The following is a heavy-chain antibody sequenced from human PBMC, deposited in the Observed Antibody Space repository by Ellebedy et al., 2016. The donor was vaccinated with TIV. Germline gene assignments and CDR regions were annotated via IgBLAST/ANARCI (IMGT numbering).Heavy chain of an antibody. CDR2: ISGGGLR. D-gene: IGHD2-21*02. V-gene: IGHV3-69-1*01. CDR3: ARLTAMAVDGMDV. J-gene: IGHJ6*02. CDR1: GFPFSDYY. Sequence: PGGSLRLSCVASGFPFSDYYMTWIRQAEGKGLEWVSYISGGGLRKYADSVMGRFTISRDNGRNSVYLQMSSLRVEDTAVYYCARLTAMAVDGMDVWGRGTTVTVSS.